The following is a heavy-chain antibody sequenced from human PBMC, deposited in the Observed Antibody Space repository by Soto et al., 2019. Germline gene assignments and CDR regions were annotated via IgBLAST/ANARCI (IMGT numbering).Heavy chain of an antibody. CDR2: IYYSGST. CDR3: ARYGDEVAGDPFFDY. CDR1: GGSISSYY. D-gene: IGHD6-19*01. J-gene: IGHJ4*02. Sequence: PSETLSLTCTVSGGSISSYYWSWIRQPPGKGLEWIGYIYYSGSTNYNPSLKSRVTISVDTSKNQFSLKLSSVTAADTAVYYCARYGDEVAGDPFFDYWGQGTLVTVSS. V-gene: IGHV4-59*01.